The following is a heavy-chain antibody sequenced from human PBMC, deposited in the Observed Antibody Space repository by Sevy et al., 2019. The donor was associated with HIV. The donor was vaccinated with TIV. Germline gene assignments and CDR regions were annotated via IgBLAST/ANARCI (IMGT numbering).Heavy chain of an antibody. J-gene: IGHJ4*02. CDR2: IRNKADSYTT. D-gene: IGHD6-13*01. Sequence: GGSRLSCAASGFTFSDHYMERVRQAPGKGLEWVGRIRNKADSYTTEYAASVKGRFTISRDDSKNSLYLLMNSLKTEDTAVYYCATHAGIAAAGRVFDYWGQGTLVTVSS. CDR1: GFTFSDHY. V-gene: IGHV3-72*01. CDR3: ATHAGIAAAGRVFDY.